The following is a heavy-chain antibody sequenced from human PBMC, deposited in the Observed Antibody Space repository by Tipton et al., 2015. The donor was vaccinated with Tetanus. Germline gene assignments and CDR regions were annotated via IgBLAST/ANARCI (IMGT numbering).Heavy chain of an antibody. V-gene: IGHV4-34*01. CDR2: INHSGST. CDR1: GGSFSGYY. Sequence: TLSLTCAVYGGSFSGYYWSWIRQPPGKGLEWIGEINHSGSTNYNPSLKSRVTISVDTSKNQFSLKLSSVTAADTAVYYCARDLGRIIAMDGMDVWGQGTTVTVSS. CDR3: ARDLGRIIAMDGMDV. D-gene: IGHD7-27*01. J-gene: IGHJ6*02.